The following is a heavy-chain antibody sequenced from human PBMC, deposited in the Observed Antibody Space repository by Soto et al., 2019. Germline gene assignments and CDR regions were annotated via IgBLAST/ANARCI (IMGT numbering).Heavy chain of an antibody. CDR2: INHSGST. Sequence: PSETLSLTCTIYGGSVSNYYWGWIRQPPGRGLEWIGEINHSGSTNYNPSLKSRVTISVDTSKNQFSLKVTSVTAADTAVYYCATTLQPRSSLNWFDPRGHGPPVTSPQ. CDR1: GGSVSNYY. J-gene: IGHJ5*02. CDR3: ATTLQPRSSLNWFDP. D-gene: IGHD6-13*01. V-gene: IGHV4-34*01.